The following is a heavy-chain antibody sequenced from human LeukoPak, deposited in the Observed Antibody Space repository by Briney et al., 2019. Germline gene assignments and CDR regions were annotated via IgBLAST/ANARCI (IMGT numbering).Heavy chain of an antibody. Sequence: SETLSLTCSVSGGSISSHYWSWIRQPPGKGLEWIGYIYYSGSTSYNTSLKSRVTISVDTANNQFSLKLSSVTAADTAMYYCSRGGWSLDFWGQGTLVTVSS. V-gene: IGHV4-59*11. CDR3: SRGGWSLDF. D-gene: IGHD6-19*01. CDR1: GGSISSHY. CDR2: IYYSGST. J-gene: IGHJ4*02.